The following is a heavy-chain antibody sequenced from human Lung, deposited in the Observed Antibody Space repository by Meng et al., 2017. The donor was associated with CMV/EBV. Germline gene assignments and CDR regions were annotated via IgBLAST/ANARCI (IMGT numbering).Heavy chain of an antibody. CDR3: ARNFYSVVYMTTVNSFDY. Sequence: GSLRLXCSVSGASVSSGSHYWSWIRQPPGKGPEYIGYIFYSGSTRYNSSLKSRVTMSVNTSKNQFSLKLTSVTAADTAVYYCARNFYSVVYMTTVNSFDYWGQGXLVTVSS. D-gene: IGHD4-11*01. CDR2: IFYSGST. J-gene: IGHJ4*02. V-gene: IGHV4-61*01. CDR1: GASVSSGSHY.